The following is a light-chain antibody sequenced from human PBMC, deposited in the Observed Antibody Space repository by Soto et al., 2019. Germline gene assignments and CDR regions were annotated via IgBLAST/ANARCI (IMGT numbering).Light chain of an antibody. J-gene: IGKJ3*01. V-gene: IGKV1-39*01. CDR3: QQCYSTLTT. CDR2: AAS. Sequence: DIQMTQSPSSLSASVGDRVTITCRASQRISIDLNWDPQKPVTAPKLLLYAASTLQSGVPSRFCGSGSGTDFTLTITSLQPEDFATYYCQQCYSTLTTFGPGTKVDIK. CDR1: QRISID.